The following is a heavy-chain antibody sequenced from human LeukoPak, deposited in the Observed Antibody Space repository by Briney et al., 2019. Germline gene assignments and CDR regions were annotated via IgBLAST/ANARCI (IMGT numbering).Heavy chain of an antibody. CDR1: GGSFSGYY. Sequence: SETLSLTCAVYGGSFSGYYWSWIRQPPGKGLEWMGEINHSGSTNYNPSLKSRVTISVDTSKNQFSLKLSSVTAADTAVYYCARARSAVRGAKIDYWGQGTLVTVSS. CDR3: ARARSAVRGAKIDY. CDR2: INHSGST. V-gene: IGHV4-34*01. D-gene: IGHD3-10*01. J-gene: IGHJ4*02.